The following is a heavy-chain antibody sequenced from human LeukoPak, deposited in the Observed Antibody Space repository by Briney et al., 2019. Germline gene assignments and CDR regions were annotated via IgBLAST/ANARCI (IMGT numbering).Heavy chain of an antibody. CDR1: GGSISSGGYY. J-gene: IGHJ5*02. CDR2: IYYSGST. D-gene: IGHD2/OR15-2a*01. V-gene: IGHV4-31*03. Sequence: PSETLSLTCTVSGGSISSGGYYWSWIRQHPGKGLEWIGYIYYSGSTYYNPSLKSRVTISVDTSKNQFSLKLSSVTAADTAVYYCARGHSNNWFDPWGQGTLVTVSS. CDR3: ARGHSNNWFDP.